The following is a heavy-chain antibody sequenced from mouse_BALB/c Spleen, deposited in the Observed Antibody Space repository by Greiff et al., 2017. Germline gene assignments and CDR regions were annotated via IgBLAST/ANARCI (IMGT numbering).Heavy chain of an antibody. CDR1: GYAFSSYW. CDR2: IYPGDGDT. V-gene: IGHV1-80*01. J-gene: IGHJ2*01. CDR3: ARRLTGMDYFDY. D-gene: IGHD4-1*01. Sequence: QVQLKQSGAELVRPGSSVKISCKASGYAFSSYWMNWVKQRPGQGLEWIGQIYPGDGDTNYNGKFKGKATLTADKSSSTAYMQLSSLTSEDSAVYFCARRLTGMDYFDYWGQGTTLTVSS.